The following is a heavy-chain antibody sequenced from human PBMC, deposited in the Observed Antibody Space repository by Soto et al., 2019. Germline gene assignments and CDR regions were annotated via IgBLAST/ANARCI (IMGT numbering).Heavy chain of an antibody. V-gene: IGHV3-11*01. CDR2: ISSSGSTI. J-gene: IGHJ6*02. CDR1: GFTFSDYY. D-gene: IGHD1-26*01. Sequence: QVQLVESGGGLVKPGGSLRLSCAASGFTFSDYYMSWIRQAPGKGLEWVSYISSSGSTIYYADSVKGQFTISRDNAKNXLYLQRNRLRAEDTAVCYCARVGGIAPGVLDYGMDVWGQGTTVTVSS. CDR3: ARVGGIAPGVLDYGMDV.